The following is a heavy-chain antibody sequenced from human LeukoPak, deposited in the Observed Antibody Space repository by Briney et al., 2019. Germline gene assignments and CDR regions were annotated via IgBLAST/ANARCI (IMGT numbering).Heavy chain of an antibody. D-gene: IGHD6-13*01. CDR1: GFTFSSYS. Sequence: GGSLRLSCAASGFTFSSYSMNWVRQAPGKGLEWVSSISSSSSYIYYADSVKGRFTISRDNSKNTLYLQMNSLRAEDTAVYYCAGDHLSSSWYRGGDFDYWGQGTLVTVSS. CDR2: ISSSSSYI. J-gene: IGHJ4*02. V-gene: IGHV3-21*01. CDR3: AGDHLSSSWYRGGDFDY.